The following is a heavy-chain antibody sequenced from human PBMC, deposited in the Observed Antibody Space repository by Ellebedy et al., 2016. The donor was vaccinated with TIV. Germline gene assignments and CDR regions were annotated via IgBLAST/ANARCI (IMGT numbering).Heavy chain of an antibody. Sequence: SETLSLXXAVYGGSFSGHYWTWIRQPPGKGLEWIGEINHSGSTNYNPSLKSRLTISVDTSKNQFSLKLSSVTAADTAVYYCARSGSGRGFGYWGQGILVTVSS. V-gene: IGHV4-34*01. D-gene: IGHD2-15*01. CDR1: GGSFSGHY. CDR3: ARSGSGRGFGY. CDR2: INHSGST. J-gene: IGHJ4*02.